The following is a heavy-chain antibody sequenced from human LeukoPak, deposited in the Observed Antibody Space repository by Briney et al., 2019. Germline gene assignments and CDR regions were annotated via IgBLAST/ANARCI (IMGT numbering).Heavy chain of an antibody. V-gene: IGHV1-2*02. J-gene: IGHJ4*02. CDR1: GYTFTDYY. D-gene: IGHD4/OR15-4a*01. CDR3: LRDLTYGGISSPDC. CDR2: INPNNGGT. Sequence: ASVKASCKASGYTFTDYYMHWVRQAPGQGLEWMGWINPNNGGTTYAQKFQGRVTMTRDTSISTAYMELGRLISDDTAMYFCLRDLTYGGISSPDCWGQGPLVTVSS.